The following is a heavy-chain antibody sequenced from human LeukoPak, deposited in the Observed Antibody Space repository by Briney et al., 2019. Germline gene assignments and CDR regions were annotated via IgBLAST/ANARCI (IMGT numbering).Heavy chain of an antibody. J-gene: IGHJ4*02. V-gene: IGHV3-21*01. CDR3: ARDIGFGITGTTMDY. CDR2: ISSSSSYI. CDR1: GFTFSSYS. Sequence: GGSLRLSCAASGFTFSSYSINWVRQAPGKGLEWVSSISSSSSYIYYADSVEGRFTISRDNAKNSPYLQMNSLRAEDTAVYYCARDIGFGITGTTMDYWGQGTLVTVSS. D-gene: IGHD1-7*01.